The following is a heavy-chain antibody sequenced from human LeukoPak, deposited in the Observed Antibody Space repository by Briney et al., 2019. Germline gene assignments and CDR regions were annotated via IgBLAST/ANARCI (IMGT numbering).Heavy chain of an antibody. J-gene: IGHJ4*02. V-gene: IGHV4-61*02. CDR3: ARVRYSNYVSFDY. Sequence: SETLSLTCTVSGGSISSDNHYRSWIRQPARKGLEWIGRIYSSGSTNYNPSLKSRVTISVDTSKNQFSLKLRSVTAADTAVYYCARVRYSNYVSFDYWGQGTLVTVSS. CDR2: IYSSGST. D-gene: IGHD4-11*01. CDR1: GGSISSDNHY.